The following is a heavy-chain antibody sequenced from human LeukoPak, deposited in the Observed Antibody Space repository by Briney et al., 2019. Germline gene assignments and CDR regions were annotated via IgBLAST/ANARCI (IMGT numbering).Heavy chain of an antibody. D-gene: IGHD1-26*01. Sequence: GGSLRLSCAASGFSFSTIYMSWVRQTPGQGLEWVANINVDGTAEYYVDSVKGRFTISRDNAKNSLYLQMNSLRAEDTAVYYCARGPYRFAFDIWGQGTEVLVSS. J-gene: IGHJ3*02. CDR2: INVDGTAE. V-gene: IGHV3-7*03. CDR3: ARGPYRFAFDI. CDR1: GFSFSTIY.